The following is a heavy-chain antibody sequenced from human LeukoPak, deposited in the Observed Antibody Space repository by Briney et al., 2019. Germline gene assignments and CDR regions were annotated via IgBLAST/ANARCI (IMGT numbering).Heavy chain of an antibody. J-gene: IGHJ5*02. CDR1: GFTFSNAW. V-gene: IGHV3-15*01. CDR2: IKSKTDGGTT. CDR3: SEGFWFDP. Sequence: GGSLRLSCAASGFTFSNAWMSWVRQAPGKGLEWAGRIKSKTDGGTTDYAAPVKGRFAISRDDSKNTLYLRMNSLKTEDTAVYYCSEGFWFDPWGQGTLVTVSS.